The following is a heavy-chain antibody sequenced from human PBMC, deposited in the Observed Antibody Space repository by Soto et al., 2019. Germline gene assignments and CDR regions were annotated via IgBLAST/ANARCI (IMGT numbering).Heavy chain of an antibody. V-gene: IGHV3-48*02. J-gene: IGHJ4*02. CDR2: ISSDSSTI. CDR1: GFTFSSYS. D-gene: IGHD2-15*01. CDR3: ARGRGYCSGGSCYKDY. Sequence: EVQMVESGGGLVQPGGSLRLSCGASGFTFSSYSMNWARQAPGKGLEWVSYISSDSSTIHYADSVKGRFTISRDNAKNSLFLQMNSLRDEDTALYYCARGRGYCSGGSCYKDYWGQGTLVTVSS.